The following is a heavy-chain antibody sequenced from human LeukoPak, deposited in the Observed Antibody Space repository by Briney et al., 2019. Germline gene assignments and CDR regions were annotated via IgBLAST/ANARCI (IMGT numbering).Heavy chain of an antibody. CDR2: IYPGDSDT. J-gene: IGHJ6*02. D-gene: IGHD2-15*01. CDR3: ARHCSGGSCYSYYYYGMDV. V-gene: IGHV5-51*01. Sequence: GESLKISCKGSGYSFTSYWIGWVRQMPGKGLEWMGIIYPGDSDTRYSPSFQGQVTISADTSISTAYLQWSSLKASDTAMYYCARHCSGGSCYSYYYYGMDVWGQGTTVTVSS. CDR1: GYSFTSYW.